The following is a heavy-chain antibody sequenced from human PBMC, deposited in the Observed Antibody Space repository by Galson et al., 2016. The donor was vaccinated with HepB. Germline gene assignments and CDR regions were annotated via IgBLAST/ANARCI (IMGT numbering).Heavy chain of an antibody. CDR3: ARGYSGYHNPYYFDY. J-gene: IGHJ4*02. CDR2: ISYDGSNK. V-gene: IGHV3-30-3*01. CDR1: GFTFSSYA. Sequence: SLRLSCAASGFTFSSYAMHWVRQAPGKGLEWVAVISYDGSNKYYADSVKGRFTISRDNSKNTLYLQMNSLRPEDTAVYYCARGYSGYHNPYYFDYWGQGTLVTVSS. D-gene: IGHD5-12*01.